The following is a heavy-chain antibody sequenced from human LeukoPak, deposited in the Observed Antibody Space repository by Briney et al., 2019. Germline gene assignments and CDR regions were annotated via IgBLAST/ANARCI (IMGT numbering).Heavy chain of an antibody. Sequence: GSSXKVSCKASGGTFISYAISWVRQAPGQGLEWMGGIIPIFGTANYAQKFQGRVTITTDESTSTAYMELSSLRSEDTAVYYCTRDQSFGGSYTGGFAEYFQHWGQGTLVTVSS. V-gene: IGHV1-69*05. CDR3: TRDQSFGGSYTGGFAEYFQH. CDR1: GGTFISYA. D-gene: IGHD1-26*01. CDR2: IIPIFGTA. J-gene: IGHJ1*01.